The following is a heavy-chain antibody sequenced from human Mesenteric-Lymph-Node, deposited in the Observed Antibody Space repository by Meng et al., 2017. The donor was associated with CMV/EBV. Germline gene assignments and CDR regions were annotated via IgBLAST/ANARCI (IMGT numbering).Heavy chain of an antibody. V-gene: IGHV4-34*01. J-gene: IGHJ4*02. CDR3: ARGSSYDILTGYFDY. Sequence: QVTLPQWGAGLLKPWGTLSVTGALYGGSFSGYYRNWIRQSPEKVLEWIGEINHSGSTTYNPSFTSRIIISVDTSTNQISLNMSSVTAADTAVYYCARGSSYDILTGYFDYWGQGALVTVSS. CDR1: GGSFSGYY. D-gene: IGHD3-9*01. CDR2: INHSGST.